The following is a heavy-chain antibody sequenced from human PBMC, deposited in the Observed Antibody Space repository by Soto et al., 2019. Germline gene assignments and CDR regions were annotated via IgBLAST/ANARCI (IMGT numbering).Heavy chain of an antibody. CDR2: ISPMFGAA. CDR1: GGTFNTYA. Sequence: QVQLVQSGAEMKKPGSSVKVSCQSSGGTFNTYAMNWVRQAPGQGPEWMGDISPMFGAANYALKFQGRVTVTVDEYTGTSYMQLGSLPSEATALYLRAREVQVHTPAFVYGGQGTMVTVSS. D-gene: IGHD3-10*01. J-gene: IGHJ4*02. V-gene: IGHV1-69*19. CDR3: AREVQVHTPAFVY.